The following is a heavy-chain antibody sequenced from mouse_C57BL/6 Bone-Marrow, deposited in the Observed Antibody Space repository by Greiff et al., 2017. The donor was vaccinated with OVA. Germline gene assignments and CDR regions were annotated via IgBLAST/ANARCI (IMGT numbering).Heavy chain of an antibody. D-gene: IGHD4-1*01. CDR3: ARRSNWDGNFDY. CDR1: GFTFSDYY. CDR2: ISNGGGST. V-gene: IGHV5-12*01. J-gene: IGHJ2*01. Sequence: EVMLVESGGGLVQPGGSLKLSCAASGFTFSDYYMYWVRQTPEKRLEWVAYISNGGGSTSYPDTVKGRFTISRDNTKTTLYLQMCRLKSEDTAMYYCARRSNWDGNFDYWGQGTTLTVSS.